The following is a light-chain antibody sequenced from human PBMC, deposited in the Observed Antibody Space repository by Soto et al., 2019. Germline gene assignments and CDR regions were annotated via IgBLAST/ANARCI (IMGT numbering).Light chain of an antibody. CDR3: SSFTSSSTLPYV. CDR1: SSDVGGYEY. CDR2: AVS. J-gene: IGLJ1*01. Sequence: QSALTQPASVSGSPGQSITISCTGSSSDVGGYEYVSWYQQHPGKAPKLMFYAVSNRPSGVSTRFSGSKSGNTASLTISGLQADDEADYYCSSFTSSSTLPYVFGTGTKVTVL. V-gene: IGLV2-14*01.